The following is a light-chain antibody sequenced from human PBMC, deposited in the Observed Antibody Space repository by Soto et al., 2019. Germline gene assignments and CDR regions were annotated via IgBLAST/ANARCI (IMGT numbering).Light chain of an antibody. CDR2: GAS. CDR3: QQYKSWPVT. Sequence: EIVLTRCPATLSVSPGETATLSGRASQSISGNLDWYQQKPGQTPRLLIQGASTRATGIPARFSGSGSGTEFTLTIGGLQSEDFAVYYCQQYKSWPVTFGPGPKVDT. J-gene: IGKJ3*01. V-gene: IGKV3-15*01. CDR1: QSISGN.